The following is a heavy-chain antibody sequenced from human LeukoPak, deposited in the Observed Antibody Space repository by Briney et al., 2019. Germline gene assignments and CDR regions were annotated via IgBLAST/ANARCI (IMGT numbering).Heavy chain of an antibody. CDR1: NYTFTSNA. CDR2: IIPIFGSA. CDR3: ASSSNYDILTGYYYGEAFDI. V-gene: IGHV1-69*13. D-gene: IGHD3-9*01. J-gene: IGHJ3*02. Sequence: SVKVSCKTSNYTFTSNAINWVRQAPGQGLEWMGGIIPIFGSANYAQKFQGRVTITANEYTSTAYMELSSLRSEDTAVYYCASSSNYDILTGYYYGEAFDIWGQGTMVTVSS.